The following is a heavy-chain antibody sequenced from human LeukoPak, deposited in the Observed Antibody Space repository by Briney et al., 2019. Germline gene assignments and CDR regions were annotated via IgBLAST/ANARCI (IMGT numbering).Heavy chain of an antibody. CDR2: IIPNSGGT. D-gene: IGHD2-15*01. J-gene: IGHJ4*02. CDR1: GYTFTDYY. CDR3: ARGGWLLH. Sequence: ASVKVSCKASGYTFTDYYIHWVRQAPGQGLEWMGWIIPNSGGTSYAQRFQGRVTMTRDTSISTVYMELSRLRSDDTAVYFCARGGWLLHWGRGTLVTVSS. V-gene: IGHV1-2*02.